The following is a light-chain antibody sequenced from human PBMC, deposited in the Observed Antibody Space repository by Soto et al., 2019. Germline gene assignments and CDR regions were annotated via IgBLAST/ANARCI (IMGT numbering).Light chain of an antibody. CDR3: QTWSTDIRV. CDR1: SGHNSYA. V-gene: IGLV4-69*01. CDR2: VNSDGSH. Sequence: QPVLTQSPSASASLGASVKLTCTLSSGHNSYAIAWHQQQPEKGPRYLMKVNSDGSHSKGDGIPDRFSGSSSGAERYLTISSLQSEDEADYYGQTWSTDIRVFGGGTKVTVL. J-gene: IGLJ3*02.